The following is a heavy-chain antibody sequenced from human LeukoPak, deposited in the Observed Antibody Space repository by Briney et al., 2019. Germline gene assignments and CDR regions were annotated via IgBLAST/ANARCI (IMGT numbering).Heavy chain of an antibody. CDR3: AKDYAVGSIDY. D-gene: IGHD3-16*01. CDR2: IGPTGANI. CDR1: GFSFRSHG. J-gene: IGHJ4*02. V-gene: IGHV3-23*01. Sequence: SGGSLRLSCAASGFSFRSHGMNWVRQAPGKGLEWVSGIGPTGANIYYADSVKGRFSISRDNSMDTLYLQMESLRAEDTALYYCAKDYAVGSIDYWGQGTLVTVSS.